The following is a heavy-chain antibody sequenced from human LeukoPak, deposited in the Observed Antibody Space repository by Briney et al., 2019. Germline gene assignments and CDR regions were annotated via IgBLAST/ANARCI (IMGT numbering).Heavy chain of an antibody. Sequence: ASLKVSCKASGYTFTSYGIGWVRQAPGQGLEWMGWISASNGKTDYAQNFQGRVTMTTDTSASTAYMELRSLRSDDTAVYYCARAVAAAATGNDCWGQGTLVTVSS. V-gene: IGHV1-18*01. CDR3: ARAVAAAATGNDC. J-gene: IGHJ4*02. CDR1: GYTFTSYG. CDR2: ISASNGKT. D-gene: IGHD6-13*01.